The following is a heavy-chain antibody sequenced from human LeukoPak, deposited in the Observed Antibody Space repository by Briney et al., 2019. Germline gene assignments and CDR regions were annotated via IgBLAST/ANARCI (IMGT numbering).Heavy chain of an antibody. D-gene: IGHD3-3*01. J-gene: IGHJ4*02. CDR1: GGSISSGDYY. CDR3: ARSGYSGLPSDY. CDR2: IYYSGST. V-gene: IGHV4-30-4*01. Sequence: PSETLPLTCTVSGGSISSGDYYWSWIRQPPGKGLEWIGYIYYSGSTYYNPSLKSRVTISVDTSKNQFSLKLSSVTAADTAVYYCARSGYSGLPSDYWGQGTLVTVSS.